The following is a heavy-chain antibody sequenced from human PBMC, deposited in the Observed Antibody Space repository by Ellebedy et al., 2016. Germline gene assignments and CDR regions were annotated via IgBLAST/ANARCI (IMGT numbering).Heavy chain of an antibody. CDR2: INTDGSIT. D-gene: IGHD1-26*01. Sequence: GGSLRLSCAASGFTFSTYWMHWVRQAPGKGLVWVSRINTDGSITNYADSVKGRFTISRDNAKNALYLQMNSLRAEDTAVYYCARDGTGATPIDYWGQGTLVTVSS. CDR1: GFTFSTYW. CDR3: ARDGTGATPIDY. V-gene: IGHV3-74*01. J-gene: IGHJ4*02.